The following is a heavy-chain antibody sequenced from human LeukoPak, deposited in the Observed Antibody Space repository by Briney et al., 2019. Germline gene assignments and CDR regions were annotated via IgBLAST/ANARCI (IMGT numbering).Heavy chain of an antibody. Sequence: SETLSLTCAVYGGSFSGYYWSWIRQPPGKGLEWIGEINHSGSTNYNPSLKSRVTISVDTSRNQFSLKLSSVTAADTAVYYCAREGGSSSIWGQGTMVTVSS. D-gene: IGHD1-26*01. J-gene: IGHJ3*02. CDR3: AREGGSSSI. CDR2: INHSGST. V-gene: IGHV4-34*01. CDR1: GGSFSGYY.